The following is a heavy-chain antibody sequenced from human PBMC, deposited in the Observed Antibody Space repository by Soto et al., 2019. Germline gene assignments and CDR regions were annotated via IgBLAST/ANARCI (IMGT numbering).Heavy chain of an antibody. J-gene: IGHJ5*02. D-gene: IGHD2-15*01. CDR3: AGGGGEYNRFPP. CDR1: GGTFSSYT. Sequence: QVQLVQSGAAVKKPGSSVKVSCKASGGTFSSYTISWVRQAPGQGLEWMGRIIPILGIANYAQKFQGRVTNTPDKSTRTAYMGPSSLRSEDTAVYYCAGGGGEYNRFPPWGQGTLGTVSP. CDR2: IIPILGIA. V-gene: IGHV1-69*02.